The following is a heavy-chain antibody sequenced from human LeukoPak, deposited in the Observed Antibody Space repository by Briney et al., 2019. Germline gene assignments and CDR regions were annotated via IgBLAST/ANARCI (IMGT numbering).Heavy chain of an antibody. CDR1: GFTVSNNY. V-gene: IGHV3-53*01. Sequence: GGSLRLSCAASGFTVSNNYISWVRQAPGKGLEWVAVIYSGGSTKYADSVKARFTISRDNSKNTVYLQMNSLRADDTAVYYCARATLENWGQGPLVTVSS. CDR3: ARATLEN. CDR2: IYSGGST. J-gene: IGHJ4*02.